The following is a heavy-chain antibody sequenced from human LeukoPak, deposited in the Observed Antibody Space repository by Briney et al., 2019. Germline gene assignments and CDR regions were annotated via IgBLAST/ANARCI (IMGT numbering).Heavy chain of an antibody. V-gene: IGHV3-30-3*01. J-gene: IGHJ4*02. Sequence: GGSLRLSCAASGFTFSSYAMHWVRQAPGKGLEWVAVISYDGSNKYYADSVKGRFTISRDNFKNTLYLQMNSLRAEDTAVYYCASPHMVRGVIIDYFDYWGQGTLVTVSS. CDR1: GFTFSSYA. CDR3: ASPHMVRGVIIDYFDY. CDR2: ISYDGSNK. D-gene: IGHD3-10*01.